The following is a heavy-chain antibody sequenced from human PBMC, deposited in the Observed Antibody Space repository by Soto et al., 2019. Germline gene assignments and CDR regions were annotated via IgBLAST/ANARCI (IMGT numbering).Heavy chain of an antibody. Sequence: ASVEVSCKVSGYTLTELSMHWVRQAPGKGLEWMGGFDPEDGETIYAQKFQGRVTMTEDTSTDTAYMELSSLRSEDTAVYYCATDSVAGYSFDYWGQGTLVTVSS. J-gene: IGHJ4*02. CDR2: FDPEDGET. CDR3: ATDSVAGYSFDY. CDR1: GYTLTELS. V-gene: IGHV1-24*01. D-gene: IGHD6-19*01.